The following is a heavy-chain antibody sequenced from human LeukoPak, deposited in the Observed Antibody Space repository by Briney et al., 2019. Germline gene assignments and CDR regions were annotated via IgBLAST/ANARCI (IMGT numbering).Heavy chain of an antibody. V-gene: IGHV3-74*01. CDR1: GFTFSNYW. J-gene: IGHJ3*02. CDR3: ARRSIDYAFDI. CDR2: TNSDGSSI. D-gene: IGHD2/OR15-2a*01. Sequence: GSLRLSCAASGFTFSNYWMHWVPQAPGKGPVWVSRTNSDGSSITYADSVKGRFTISRDNAKNTLYLQMNSLRAEDTAMYFCARRSIDYAFDIWGQGTMVTVTP.